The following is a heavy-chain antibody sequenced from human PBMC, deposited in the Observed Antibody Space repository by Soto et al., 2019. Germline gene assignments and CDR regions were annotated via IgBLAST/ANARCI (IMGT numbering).Heavy chain of an antibody. CDR2: ISWDDDK. J-gene: IGHJ4*02. CDR1: GFSFSTNAVG. D-gene: IGHD1-1*01. CDR3: ARSKNWSLYSFDS. Sequence: QITLKESGPTLVKPTQTLTLTCTFSGFSFSTNAVGVGWIRQPPGKTLEWLTLISWDDDKRYSPSLRSRLTTTKDTSTNQVVLTMNNRDPVDTAIYYCARSKNWSLYSFDSWGQGTLVTVSS. V-gene: IGHV2-5*02.